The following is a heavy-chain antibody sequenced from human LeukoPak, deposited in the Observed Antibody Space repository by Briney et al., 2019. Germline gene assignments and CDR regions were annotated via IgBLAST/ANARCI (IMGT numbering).Heavy chain of an antibody. J-gene: IGHJ4*02. Sequence: ASMKVSCKASGYTFTSYDINWVRQATGQGLEWMGWMNPNSGNTGYAQKFQGRVTMTRNTSISTAYMELSSLRSEDTAVYYCARDLRRPSLRFLEWLPKYYFDYWGQGTLVTVSS. CDR1: GYTFTSYD. CDR3: ARDLRRPSLRFLEWLPKYYFDY. V-gene: IGHV1-8*01. D-gene: IGHD3-3*01. CDR2: MNPNSGNT.